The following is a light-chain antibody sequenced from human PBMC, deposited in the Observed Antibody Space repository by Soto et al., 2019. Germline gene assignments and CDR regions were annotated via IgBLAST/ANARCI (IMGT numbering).Light chain of an antibody. CDR1: SSDVGGYNS. V-gene: IGLV2-14*01. J-gene: IGLJ1*01. CDR2: DVT. Sequence: QSVLTQPASVSGSPGQSITISCTGTSSDVGGYNSVSWYRQDPGKAPKLMIYDVTNRPSGVSNRFSASKSGNTASLTISGLQAEDEADYYCSSFTSSITYVFGTGTKVTVL. CDR3: SSFTSSITYV.